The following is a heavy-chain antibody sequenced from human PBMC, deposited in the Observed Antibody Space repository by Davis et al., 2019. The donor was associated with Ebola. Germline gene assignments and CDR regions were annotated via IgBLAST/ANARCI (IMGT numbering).Heavy chain of an antibody. V-gene: IGHV3-23*01. CDR1: VITFSSYA. CDR2: IRGSGSTT. Sequence: GGSLRLSCADSVITFSSYAMTWVRQAPGKGLEWVSVIRGSGSTTYYAGSVKGRFTVSRDNSKKTMYLQMNSLRAEDTAVYYCARSGLSFGVVKYHYGMDVWGKGTTVTVSS. J-gene: IGHJ6*04. CDR3: ARSGLSFGVVKYHYGMDV. D-gene: IGHD3-3*01.